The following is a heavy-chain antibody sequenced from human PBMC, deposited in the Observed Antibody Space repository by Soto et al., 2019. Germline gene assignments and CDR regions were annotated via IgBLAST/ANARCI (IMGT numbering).Heavy chain of an antibody. Sequence: GSGPTLVNPTQTPTLTCTFSGFSLSGGGVGVGWIRQPPGKALEWVAPIYWNDDKRYSPSLKSRLTITKDTSKNQVVLTMTNMDPEDTATYYCSHKMDTVDWFGPWGRGTLVTVSS. CDR2: IYWNDDK. D-gene: IGHD5-18*01. J-gene: IGHJ5*02. V-gene: IGHV2-5*01. CDR1: GFSLSGGGVG. CDR3: SHKMDTVDWFGP.